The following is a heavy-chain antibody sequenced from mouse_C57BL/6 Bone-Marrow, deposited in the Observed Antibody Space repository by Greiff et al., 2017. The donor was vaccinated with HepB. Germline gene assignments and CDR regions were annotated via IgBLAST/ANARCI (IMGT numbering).Heavy chain of an antibody. Sequence: DVKLVESGGGLVKPGGSLKLSCAASGFTFSSYAMSWVRQTPEKRLEWVATISDGGSYTYYPDNVKGRFTISRDNAKNNLYLQMSHLKSEDTAMYYCARENYGYAMDYWGQGTSVTVSS. CDR3: ARENYGYAMDY. D-gene: IGHD1-1*01. CDR1: GFTFSSYA. V-gene: IGHV5-4*01. J-gene: IGHJ4*01. CDR2: ISDGGSYT.